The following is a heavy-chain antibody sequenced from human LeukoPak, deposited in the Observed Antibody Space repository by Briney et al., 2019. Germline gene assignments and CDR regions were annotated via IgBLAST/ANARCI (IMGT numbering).Heavy chain of an antibody. V-gene: IGHV1-46*01. J-gene: IGHJ4*02. CDR3: ARATPITHYDFWSGYFDY. D-gene: IGHD3-3*01. CDR2: INPSGGST. Sequence: ASVKVSCKASGYTFTSYYMHWVRQAPGQGLEWMGIINPSGGSTSYAQKFQGRVTMTRDTSTSTVYMELSSLRSEDTAVYYCARATPITHYDFWSGYFDYWGQGTLVTVSS. CDR1: GYTFTSYY.